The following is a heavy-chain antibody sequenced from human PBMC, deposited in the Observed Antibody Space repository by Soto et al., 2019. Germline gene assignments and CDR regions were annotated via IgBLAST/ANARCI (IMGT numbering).Heavy chain of an antibody. CDR1: GGSISSYY. Sequence: TLSLTCTVSGGSISSYYWSWIRQPPGKGLEWIGNIYYSGSTNYNPSLKSRVTISVDTSKNQFSLKLSSVTAADTAVYYCARERYYGMDVWGQGTTVTVSS. V-gene: IGHV4-59*01. CDR2: IYYSGST. CDR3: ARERYYGMDV. J-gene: IGHJ6*02.